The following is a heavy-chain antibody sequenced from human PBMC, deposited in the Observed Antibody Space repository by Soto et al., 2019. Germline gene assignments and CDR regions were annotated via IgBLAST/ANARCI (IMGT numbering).Heavy chain of an antibody. V-gene: IGHV3-7*01. J-gene: IGHJ6*02. CDR1: GFTFSSYW. CDR2: IKQDGSEK. CDR3: ASPPQSGGDYGYYYYGMDV. D-gene: IGHD4-17*01. Sequence: PGGSLRLSCAASGFTFSSYWMSWVRQAPGKGLEWVANIKQDGSEKYYVDSVKGRFTISRDNAKNSLYLQMNSLRAEDTAVYYWASPPQSGGDYGYYYYGMDVWGQGTTVTVSS.